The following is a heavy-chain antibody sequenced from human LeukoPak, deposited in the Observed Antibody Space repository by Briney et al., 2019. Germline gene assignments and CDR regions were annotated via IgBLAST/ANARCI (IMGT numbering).Heavy chain of an antibody. D-gene: IGHD2-15*01. CDR3: ASGVVVAATPAFDI. CDR2: MNPNSGNT. Sequence: GASVKVSCKASGYTFTSYDINWVRQATGQGLEWMGWMNPNSGNTGYAQKFQGRVTMTRNTSIGTAYMELSSLRSEDTAVYYCASGVVVAATPAFDIWGQGTMVTVSS. V-gene: IGHV1-8*01. J-gene: IGHJ3*02. CDR1: GYTFTSYD.